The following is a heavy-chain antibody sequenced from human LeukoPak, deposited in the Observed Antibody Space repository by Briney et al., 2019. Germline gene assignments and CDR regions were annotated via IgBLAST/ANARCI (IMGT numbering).Heavy chain of an antibody. Sequence: ASVKVSCKASGYTFTSYGISWVRQAPGQGLEWMGWISAYNGNTNYAQKLQGRVTMTTDTSTSTAYMELRSLRSDDTAVYYCARDYCSGGSCYYYYMDVWGKGTTVTVSS. V-gene: IGHV1-18*01. CDR1: GYTFTSYG. J-gene: IGHJ6*03. CDR3: ARDYCSGGSCYYYYMDV. D-gene: IGHD2-15*01. CDR2: ISAYNGNT.